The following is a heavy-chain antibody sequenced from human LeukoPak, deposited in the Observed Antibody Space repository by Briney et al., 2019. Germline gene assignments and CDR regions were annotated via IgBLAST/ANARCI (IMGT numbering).Heavy chain of an antibody. CDR2: IIPILGIA. Sequence: GSSVKVSCKASGGTFSSYAISWVRQAPGQGLEWMGRIIPILGIANYAQKFQGRVTITADKSTSTAYMELSSLRSEDTAVYYCARALPLIDFYDSSASTSPRPAYDYWGQGTLVTVSS. D-gene: IGHD3-22*01. V-gene: IGHV1-69*04. CDR3: ARALPLIDFYDSSASTSPRPAYDY. CDR1: GGTFSSYA. J-gene: IGHJ4*02.